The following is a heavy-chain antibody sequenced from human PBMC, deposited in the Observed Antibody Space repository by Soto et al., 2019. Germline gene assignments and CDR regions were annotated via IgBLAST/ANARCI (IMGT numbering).Heavy chain of an antibody. D-gene: IGHD3-16*01. CDR2: INYSGST. J-gene: IGHJ4*02. CDR3: ARDTLGTPFGYFKS. V-gene: IGHV4-31*03. Sequence: QGQLQESGPGLVKPSQTLSLTCTVSAGSITSGGYYWSWIRQHPGKGLAWIGNINYSGSTYYNPSLKSRVTISVDTSKNQFSLKLSSVTAADTAVYYCARDTLGTPFGYFKSWGQGTLVNVSS. CDR1: AGSITSGGYY.